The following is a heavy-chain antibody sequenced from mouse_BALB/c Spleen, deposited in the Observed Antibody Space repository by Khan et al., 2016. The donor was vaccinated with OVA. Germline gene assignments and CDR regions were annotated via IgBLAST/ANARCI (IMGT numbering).Heavy chain of an antibody. Sequence: EVELVESGGGLVQTGGSRKLSCAASGFTFSGFGMHWVRQAPEKGLEWVAYISSDSNTIYYSDPVKGRFTISRDNPKNTLFLQMTSLRSEDTAMYYCARTGYYYFDYWGQGTTLTVSS. CDR2: ISSDSNTI. V-gene: IGHV5-17*02. CDR3: ARTGYYYFDY. D-gene: IGHD2-3*01. J-gene: IGHJ2*01. CDR1: GFTFSGFG.